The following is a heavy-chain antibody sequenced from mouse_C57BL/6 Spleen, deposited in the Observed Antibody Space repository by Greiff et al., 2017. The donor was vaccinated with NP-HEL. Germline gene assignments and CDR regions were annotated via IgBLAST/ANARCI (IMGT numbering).Heavy chain of an antibody. Sequence: QVQLQQSGPELVKPGASVKISCKASGYAFSSSWMNWVKQRPGQGLEWIGRIYPGDGDPNYNGKFKGKATLTADKSSSTAYMQLSSLTSEDSAVYFGADIYYDYEDYAMDDWGQGTSVTVSS. CDR1: GYAFSSSW. J-gene: IGHJ4*01. CDR3: ADIYYDYEDYAMDD. V-gene: IGHV1-82*01. D-gene: IGHD2-4*01. CDR2: IYPGDGDP.